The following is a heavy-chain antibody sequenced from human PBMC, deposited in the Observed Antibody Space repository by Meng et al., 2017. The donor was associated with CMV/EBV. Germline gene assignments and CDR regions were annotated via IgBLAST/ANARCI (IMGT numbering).Heavy chain of an antibody. Sequence: GGSLRLSCAASGFTFSSYAMHWVRQAPGKGLEWVAVISYDGSNKYYADSVKGRFTISRDNSKNTLYLQMNSLRAEDTAVYYCARDSHRGILWFGGWFDPWGQGTLVTVSS. V-gene: IGHV3-30-3*01. CDR2: ISYDGSNK. CDR3: ARDSHRGILWFGGWFDP. CDR1: GFTFSSYA. J-gene: IGHJ5*02. D-gene: IGHD3-10*01.